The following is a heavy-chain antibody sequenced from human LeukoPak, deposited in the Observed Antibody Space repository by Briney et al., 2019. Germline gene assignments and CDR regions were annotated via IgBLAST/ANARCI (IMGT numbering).Heavy chain of an antibody. V-gene: IGHV3-11*04. CDR2: ISNSGSTI. D-gene: IGHD5-18*01. CDR1: GFTFSDYY. CDR3: ARYTAMVPFDY. J-gene: IGHJ4*02. Sequence: GGSLRLSCAASGFTFSDYYMSWIRQAPGKGLEWVSYISNSGSTIYYADSVKGRFTISRDNAKNSLYLQMNSLRAEDTAVYYCARYTAMVPFDYWGQGTLVTVSS.